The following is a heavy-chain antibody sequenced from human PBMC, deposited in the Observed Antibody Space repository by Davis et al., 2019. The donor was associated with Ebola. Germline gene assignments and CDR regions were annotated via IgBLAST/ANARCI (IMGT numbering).Heavy chain of an antibody. D-gene: IGHD6-13*01. Sequence: GGSLRLSCAGSGFTFSSFAVGWVRQAPGKGLQWVSTIRGSGGTTHFADSVKGRFTISRDNSKHTVYLQMNNLTAEDTAIYYCAKGGSSWQYYYDLDVWGQGTTVTVSS. V-gene: IGHV3-23*01. J-gene: IGHJ6*02. CDR2: IRGSGGTT. CDR1: GFTFSSFA. CDR3: AKGGSSWQYYYDLDV.